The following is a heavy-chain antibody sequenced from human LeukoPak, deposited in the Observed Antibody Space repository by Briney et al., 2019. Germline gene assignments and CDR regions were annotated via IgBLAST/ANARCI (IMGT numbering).Heavy chain of an antibody. J-gene: IGHJ4*02. CDR3: AKGLQHYYDSGGTLDY. CDR2: INTDGSST. D-gene: IGHD3-22*01. CDR1: GFTFSSYW. Sequence: PGGSLRLSCAASGFTFSSYWMHWVRQAPGKGLVWVSRINTDGSSTSYADSVKGRFTISRDNAKNTLYLQMNSLRAEDTAVYYCAKGLQHYYDSGGTLDYWGQGTLVTVSS. V-gene: IGHV3-74*01.